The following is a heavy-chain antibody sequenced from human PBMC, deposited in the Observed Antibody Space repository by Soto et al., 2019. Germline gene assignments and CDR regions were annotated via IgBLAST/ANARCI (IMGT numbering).Heavy chain of an antibody. CDR3: ARDTGYRYANN. D-gene: IGHD5-18*01. Sequence: QVQLVQSGAEVKKPGASVKVSCKASGYTFTSYAMHWVRQAPGQRLEWMGWINAGNGNTKYSQKFKGRVTITRDTSASTAYMELSSLRSEDTTVYYCARDTGYRYANNSGQGTLVTVSS. CDR1: GYTFTSYA. CDR2: INAGNGNT. V-gene: IGHV1-3*01. J-gene: IGHJ4*02.